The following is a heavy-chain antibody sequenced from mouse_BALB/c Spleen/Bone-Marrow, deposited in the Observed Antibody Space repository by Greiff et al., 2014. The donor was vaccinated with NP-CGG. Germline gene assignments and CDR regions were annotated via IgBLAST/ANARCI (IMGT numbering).Heavy chain of an antibody. V-gene: IGHV1-9*01. CDR1: GYTFSSYW. CDR3: ARSMDY. CDR2: ILPGSGGT. J-gene: IGHJ4*01. Sequence: VQGVESGAELMKPGASVKISCKATGYTFSSYWIEWVKQRPVHGLEWIGEILPGSGGTNYNEKFKGKATFTADTSSNTAYMQLNSLTSEDSAVYYCARSMDYWGQGTSVTVSS.